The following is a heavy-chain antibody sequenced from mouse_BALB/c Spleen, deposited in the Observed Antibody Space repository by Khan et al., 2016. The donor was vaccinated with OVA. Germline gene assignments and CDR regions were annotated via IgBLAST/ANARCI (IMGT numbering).Heavy chain of an antibody. CDR3: AGLEDI. CDR2: IWAGGST. D-gene: IGHD1-3*01. J-gene: IGHJ2*01. CDR1: GFSLTSYG. V-gene: IGHV2-9*02. Sequence: QMQLEESGPGLVAPSQSLSITCTVSGFSLTSYGVHWVRQSPGKGLEWLGVIWAGGSTNYNSALMSRLSISKDNTKSQVFLKMNSLQADDTTMYYCAGLEDIWGQGTTLTVSS.